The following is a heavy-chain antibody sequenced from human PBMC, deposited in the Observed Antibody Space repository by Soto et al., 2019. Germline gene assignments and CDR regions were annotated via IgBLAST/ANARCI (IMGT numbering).Heavy chain of an antibody. Sequence: SETLSLTCAVSGGSISSGGYSWSWIRQPPGKGLEWIGYIYHSGSTYYNPSLKSRVTMSRDTSKNQFSLKLSSVTAADTAVYYCARVGPTVTVGYWGQGTPVTVSS. CDR1: GGSISSGGYS. V-gene: IGHV4-30-2*01. CDR3: ARVGPTVTVGY. CDR2: IYHSGST. D-gene: IGHD4-17*01. J-gene: IGHJ4*02.